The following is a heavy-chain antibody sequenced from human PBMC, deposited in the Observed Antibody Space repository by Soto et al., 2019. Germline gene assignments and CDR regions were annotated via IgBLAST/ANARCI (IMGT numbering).Heavy chain of an antibody. J-gene: IGHJ4*02. Sequence: LSLTCTFSGASVSSKGYYWTWVRQNPGQGLEWIGYIYYSGTTYYNPSLNSRVTISLDASNNQFSLNLSSVTSADTAFYYCARLAKVNDIINFYPFHYCAQGTLGTV. CDR2: IYYSGTT. V-gene: IGHV4-31*03. D-gene: IGHD2-15*01. CDR1: GASVSSKGYY. CDR3: ARLAKVNDIINFYPFHY.